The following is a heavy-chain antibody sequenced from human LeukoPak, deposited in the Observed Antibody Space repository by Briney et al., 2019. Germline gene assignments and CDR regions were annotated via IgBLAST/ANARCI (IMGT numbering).Heavy chain of an antibody. V-gene: IGHV3-30-3*01. Sequence: GRSLRLSCAASGFTFSSYAMHWVRQALGKGLEWVAVISYDGSNKYYADSVKGRFTISRDNSKNTLYLQMNSLRAEDTAIYYCSKDRTTSGGAEGYWGQGTLVTVSA. CDR3: SKDRTTSGGAEGY. CDR2: ISYDGSNK. D-gene: IGHD3-10*01. J-gene: IGHJ4*02. CDR1: GFTFSSYA.